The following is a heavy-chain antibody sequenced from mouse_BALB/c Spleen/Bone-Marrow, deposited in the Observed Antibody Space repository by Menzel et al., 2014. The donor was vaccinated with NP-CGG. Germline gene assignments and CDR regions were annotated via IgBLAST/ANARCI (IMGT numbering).Heavy chain of an antibody. J-gene: IGHJ2*02. CDR3: ARLGYYGYFDY. CDR2: INPDSSTI. CDR1: GFDFSRYW. V-gene: IGHV4-1*02. Sequence: EVQLQQSGGGLVQPGGSLKLSCAASGFDFSRYWMSWLRQAPGKGLEWIGEINPDSSTINYTPSLKDKFIISRDNAKNTLYLQMSKVRSEDTTLYYCARLGYYGYFDYWGQGTSLTVSS. D-gene: IGHD2-3*01.